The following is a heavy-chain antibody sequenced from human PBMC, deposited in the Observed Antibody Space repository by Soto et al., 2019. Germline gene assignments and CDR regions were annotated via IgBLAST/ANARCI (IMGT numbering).Heavy chain of an antibody. CDR3: ARDIPSVGPRANDAFDV. V-gene: IGHV1-3*01. CDR2: INPDKVNT. Sequence: QVKLVQSGAEVRKHGASVNISCRTSGFSFSDKLINWVRQAPGQSLEWMGWINPDKVNTRYSQTFQGIVTISRHSSASIAYVEVSDLTSEATAVYYCARDIPSVGPRANDAFDVWCQGTMVTVSS. CDR1: GFSFSDKL. D-gene: IGHD2-2*02. J-gene: IGHJ3*01.